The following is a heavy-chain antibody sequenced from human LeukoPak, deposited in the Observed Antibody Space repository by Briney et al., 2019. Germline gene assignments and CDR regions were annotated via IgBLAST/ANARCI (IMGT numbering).Heavy chain of an antibody. J-gene: IGHJ4*02. D-gene: IGHD6-19*01. CDR3: AGSSGWLFDY. CDR2: IKEDGSQI. CDR1: GFTFNNYW. Sequence: SGGSLRLSCAGTGFTFNNYWMTWVRQAPGKGLEWVANIKEDGSQIYYVDSVKGRFTISRDNAKNSVYLQMNSLRAEDTAVYYCAGSSGWLFDYWGQGTLSPSPQ. V-gene: IGHV3-7*01.